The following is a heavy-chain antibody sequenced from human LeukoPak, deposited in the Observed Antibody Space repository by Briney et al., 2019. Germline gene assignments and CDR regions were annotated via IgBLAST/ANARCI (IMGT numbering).Heavy chain of an antibody. V-gene: IGHV3-48*02. Sequence: GGSLRLSCVGSGFRLIDYNMNWVRQSPGKGLEWLGCIGAISTMLHYADSVKGRFTISRDDAKNSLYLQMNSLRHDDTAVYYCARDTPVPTIVPGVWGQGTLVAVSS. CDR3: ARDTPVPTIVPGV. CDR1: GFRLIDYN. D-gene: IGHD3-16*02. CDR2: IGAISTML. J-gene: IGHJ4*02.